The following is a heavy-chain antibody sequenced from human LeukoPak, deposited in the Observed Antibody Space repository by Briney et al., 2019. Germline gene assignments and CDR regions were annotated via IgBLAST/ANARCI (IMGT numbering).Heavy chain of an antibody. J-gene: IGHJ5*02. CDR2: IYSGGSK. D-gene: IGHD6-13*01. Sequence: GGSLRLSCAASGFTVSSNHMSWVRQAPGKGLEWVSVIYSGGSKYYADSVKGRFTISRDNSKNLVYLQMNSLRAEDTAVYYCARVPAPDFTGWFDPWGQGTLVTVSS. V-gene: IGHV3-53*01. CDR1: GFTVSSNH. CDR3: ARVPAPDFTGWFDP.